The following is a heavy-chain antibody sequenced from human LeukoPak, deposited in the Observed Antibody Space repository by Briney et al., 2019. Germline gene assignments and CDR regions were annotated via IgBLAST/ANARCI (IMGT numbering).Heavy chain of an antibody. CDR3: ARGGPYSSSWYGY. D-gene: IGHD6-13*01. Sequence: SETLSLTCAVYGGSFSGYYWSWIRQPPGKGLEWIGEINHSGSTNYNPSLKSRVTISVDTSKNQFSLKLSSVTAADTAVYYCARGGPYSSSWYGYWGQGTLVTVSS. CDR2: INHSGST. V-gene: IGHV4-34*01. CDR1: GGSFSGYY. J-gene: IGHJ4*02.